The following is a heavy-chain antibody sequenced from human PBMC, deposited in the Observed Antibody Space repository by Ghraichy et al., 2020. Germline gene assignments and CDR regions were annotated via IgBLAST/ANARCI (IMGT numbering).Heavy chain of an antibody. CDR1: GGSLSGFY. D-gene: IGHD3-10*01. Sequence: SETLSLSCAVSGGSLSGFYWNWIRQPPGQGLEWIGEISHFGSTNYNPSLKSRVIIAVDTSKNQFSLRLTSVTAADTAVYYCSRVVYGSGSSGHFDHWGQGALFTVSS. J-gene: IGHJ4*02. CDR3: SRVVYGSGSSGHFDH. V-gene: IGHV4-34*01. CDR2: ISHFGST.